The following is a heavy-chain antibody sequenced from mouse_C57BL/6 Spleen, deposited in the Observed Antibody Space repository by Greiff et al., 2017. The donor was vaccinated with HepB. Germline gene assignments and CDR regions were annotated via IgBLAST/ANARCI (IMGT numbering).Heavy chain of an antibody. CDR2: IFPGSGST. Sequence: VKLLESGPELVKPGASVKISCKASGYTFTDYYINWVKQRPGQGLEWIGWIFPGSGSTYYNEKFKGKATLTVDKSSSKAYMLLSSLTSEDSAVYFCARWDYGSSYAMDYWGQGTSVTVSS. V-gene: IGHV1-75*01. CDR3: ARWDYGSSYAMDY. D-gene: IGHD1-1*01. CDR1: GYTFTDYY. J-gene: IGHJ4*01.